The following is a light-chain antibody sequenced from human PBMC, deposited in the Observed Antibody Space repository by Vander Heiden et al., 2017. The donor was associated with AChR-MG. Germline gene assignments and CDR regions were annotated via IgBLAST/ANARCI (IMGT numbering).Light chain of an antibody. J-gene: IGLJ2*01. Sequence: SVLTQPPSVSGAPGQRVTISCTGSSSNIGAGYGVHWHKQLPETAPKLLINGNGNRPAGVPDRFSGSKSGTSASLAIAGLQAEDEADYYCQSYDSSLSGWGVFGGGTKLTVL. CDR2: GNG. CDR3: QSYDSSLSGWGV. CDR1: SSNIGAGYG. V-gene: IGLV1-40*01.